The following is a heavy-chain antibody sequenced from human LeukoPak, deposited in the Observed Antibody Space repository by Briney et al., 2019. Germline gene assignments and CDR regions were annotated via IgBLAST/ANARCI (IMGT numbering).Heavy chain of an antibody. CDR3: TKGKRGELPGEFDY. CDR2: FDTEDGET. CDR1: GYTLTELS. J-gene: IGHJ4*02. V-gene: IGHV1-24*01. Sequence: ASVKVSCKVSGYTLTELSMHWVRQAPGKGLEWMGGFDTEDGETIYAQKFQGRVTMTEDTSTDTAYMELSRLRSEDTAGDYCTKGKRGELPGEFDYWGQGTLVTVSS. D-gene: IGHD1-26*01.